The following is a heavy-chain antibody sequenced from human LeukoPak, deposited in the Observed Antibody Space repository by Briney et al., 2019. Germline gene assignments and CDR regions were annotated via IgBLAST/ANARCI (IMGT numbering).Heavy chain of an antibody. J-gene: IGHJ4*01. CDR3: ARGPIRRDGYNHFDY. Sequence: SETLSLTCTVSGGSISSYYWSWIRQPPGKGLEWIGYIYYSGSTNYNPSLKSRVTISVDTSKNQFSLKLSSVTAADTAVYYCARGPIRRDGYNHFDYWGQEPWSPSPQ. D-gene: IGHD5-24*01. CDR2: IYYSGST. V-gene: IGHV4-59*01. CDR1: GGSISSYY.